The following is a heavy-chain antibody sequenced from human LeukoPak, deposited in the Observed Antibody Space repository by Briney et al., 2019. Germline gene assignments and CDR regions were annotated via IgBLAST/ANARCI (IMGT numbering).Heavy chain of an antibody. V-gene: IGHV3-30*02. CDR3: AKDSGYYDFWSAYCFDY. D-gene: IGHD3-3*01. Sequence: PGGSLRLSCAASGFTFSSYGMHWVRQAPGKGLEWVAFIRYDGRNKYYADSVKGRFTISRDNSKNTLYLQMNSLRVEDTAVYYCAKDSGYYDFWSAYCFDYWGQGTLVTVSS. CDR2: IRYDGRNK. J-gene: IGHJ4*02. CDR1: GFTFSSYG.